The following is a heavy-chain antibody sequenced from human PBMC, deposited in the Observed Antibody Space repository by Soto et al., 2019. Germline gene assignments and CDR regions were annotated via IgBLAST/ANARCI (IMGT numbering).Heavy chain of an antibody. CDR1: GFTFSSYG. CDR3: ARPRAVYSGYDHYYYGMDV. Sequence: QVQLVESGGGVVQPGRSLRLSCAASGFTFSSYGMHWVRQAPGKGLEWVAVIWYDGSNKYYADSVKGRFTISRDNSKNTLYLQMNSMSAEDTAVYYCARPRAVYSGYDHYYYGMDVWGQGTTVTVSS. V-gene: IGHV3-33*01. D-gene: IGHD5-12*01. J-gene: IGHJ6*02. CDR2: IWYDGSNK.